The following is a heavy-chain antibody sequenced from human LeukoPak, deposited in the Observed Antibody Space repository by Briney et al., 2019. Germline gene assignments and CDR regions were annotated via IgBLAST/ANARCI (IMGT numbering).Heavy chain of an antibody. CDR2: INHSGST. D-gene: IGHD6-13*01. J-gene: IGHJ4*02. CDR3: ARGHRNYLIAAAGQGNFDY. Sequence: PSETLSLTCAVYGGSFSGYYWSWIRQPPGKGLEWIGEINHSGSTNYNPSLKSRVTISVDTSKNQFSLKLSSVTAADTAVYYCARGHRNYLIAAAGQGNFDYWGQGTLVTVSS. V-gene: IGHV4-34*01. CDR1: GGSFSGYY.